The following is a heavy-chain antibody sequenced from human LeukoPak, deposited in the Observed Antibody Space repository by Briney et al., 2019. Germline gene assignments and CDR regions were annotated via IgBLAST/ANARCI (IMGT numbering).Heavy chain of an antibody. CDR3: ARGAWGPQLWLGY. V-gene: IGHV4-59*01. CDR1: GGSISSYY. CDR2: IYYSGST. D-gene: IGHD5-18*01. J-gene: IGHJ4*02. Sequence: SETLSLTCTVSGGSISSYYWSWIRQPPGKGLEWIGCIYYSGSTNYNPSLKSRVTISVDTSKNQFSLKLSSVTAADTAVYYCARGAWGPQLWLGYWGQGTLVTVSS.